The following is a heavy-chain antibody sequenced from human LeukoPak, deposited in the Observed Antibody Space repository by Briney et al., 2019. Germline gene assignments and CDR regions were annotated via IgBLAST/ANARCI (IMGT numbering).Heavy chain of an antibody. J-gene: IGHJ4*02. CDR1: GGSISSSSYY. CDR2: IYYSGGT. V-gene: IGHV4-39*01. D-gene: IGHD3-22*01. Sequence: SETLSLTCTVSGGSISSSSYYWGWIRQPPGKGLEWIGSIYYSGGTYYNPSLKSRVTISVDTSKNQFSLKLSSVTAADTAVYYCTRRGYDSSGYYYAYWGQGTLVTVSS. CDR3: TRRGYDSSGYYYAY.